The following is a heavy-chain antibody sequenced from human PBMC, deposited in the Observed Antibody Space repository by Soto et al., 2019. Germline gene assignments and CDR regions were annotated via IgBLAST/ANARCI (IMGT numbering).Heavy chain of an antibody. J-gene: IGHJ5*02. CDR2: IFYAGTT. D-gene: IGHD6-6*01. V-gene: IGHV4-59*01. CDR3: ARAYSSSPNNWFDP. Sequence: SETLSLTCTVSGGSIIGFYWSWMRQPPGKGLEWIGYIFYAGTTLYTPSLKSRVTISVDTSKNQFSLKLSSVTAADTAVYYCARAYSSSPNNWFDPWGQGTLVTVSS. CDR1: GGSIIGFY.